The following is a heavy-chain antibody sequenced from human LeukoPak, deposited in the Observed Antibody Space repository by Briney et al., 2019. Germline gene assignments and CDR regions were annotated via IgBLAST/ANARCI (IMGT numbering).Heavy chain of an antibody. J-gene: IGHJ6*02. Sequence: GGSLRLSCAASGFTFSSYWMQWVRQAPGKGLVWVSRLSPDGSSTTSADSVKGRFTISRDNAKNTLYLQMNSLRAEDTAVYYCATGYSSSWYSYYYYYGMDVWGQGTTVTVSS. CDR1: GFTFSSYW. D-gene: IGHD6-13*01. CDR3: ATGYSSSWYSYYYYYGMDV. CDR2: LSPDGSST. V-gene: IGHV3-74*01.